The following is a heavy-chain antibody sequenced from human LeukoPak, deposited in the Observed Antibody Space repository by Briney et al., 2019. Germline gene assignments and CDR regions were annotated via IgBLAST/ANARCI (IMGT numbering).Heavy chain of an antibody. Sequence: PSETLSLTCAVYGGSFSGYYWSWIRQPPGKGLEWIGEINHSGSTNYNPSLKSRVTISVDKSKNQFSLKLSSVTAADTAVYYCASSTYYYGSGSYYNGHFDYWGQGTLVTVSS. CDR3: ASSTYYYGSGSYYNGHFDY. CDR1: GGSFSGYY. J-gene: IGHJ4*02. CDR2: INHSGST. V-gene: IGHV4-34*01. D-gene: IGHD3-10*01.